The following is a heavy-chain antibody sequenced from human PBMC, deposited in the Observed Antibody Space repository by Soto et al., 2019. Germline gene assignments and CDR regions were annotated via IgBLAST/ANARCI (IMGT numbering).Heavy chain of an antibody. V-gene: IGHV1-46*01. D-gene: IGHD3-3*01. Sequence: GASVKLSCKASGYTFTSYYMHWVRQAPGQGLEWMGIINPSGGSTSYAQKFQGRVTMTTDTSTSTAYMELRSLRSDDTAVYYCARDVVSGFLEWFYGKAVWGHGTTVTVSS. J-gene: IGHJ6*02. CDR1: GYTFTSYY. CDR3: ARDVVSGFLEWFYGKAV. CDR2: INPSGGST.